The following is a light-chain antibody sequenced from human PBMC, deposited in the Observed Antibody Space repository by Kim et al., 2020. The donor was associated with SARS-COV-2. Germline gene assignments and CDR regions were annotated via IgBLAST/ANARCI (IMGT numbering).Light chain of an antibody. Sequence: PGQSITNSCTGTSSDIGGRNYVSWYQQHPGKAPELMIYDVSYRPSGISNRFSGSKSGNTASLTISGLQAEDEADYYCSSYTSDNVIFGGGTQLTVL. CDR3: SSYTSDNVI. CDR2: DVS. CDR1: SSDIGGRNY. J-gene: IGLJ2*01. V-gene: IGLV2-14*03.